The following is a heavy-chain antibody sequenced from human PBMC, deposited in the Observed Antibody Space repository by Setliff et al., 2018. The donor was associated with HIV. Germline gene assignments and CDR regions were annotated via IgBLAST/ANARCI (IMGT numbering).Heavy chain of an antibody. D-gene: IGHD1-1*01. CDR1: GFSIGNFYY. CDR3: ATPHREREDDAFDI. V-gene: IGHV4-38-2*02. J-gene: IGHJ3*02. CDR2: MYPNGRT. Sequence: SETLSLTCNVSGFSIGNFYYWGWVRQPPGKGLECVGSMYPNGRTYYNPSVKSRVTISVDTSKNQFFLKLSSVTAADTAMYYCATPHREREDDAFDIWGQGTKVTVSS.